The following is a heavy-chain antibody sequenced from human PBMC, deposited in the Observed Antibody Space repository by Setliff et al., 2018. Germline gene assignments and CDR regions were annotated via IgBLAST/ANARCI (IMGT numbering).Heavy chain of an antibody. J-gene: IGHJ6*03. CDR3: AREGVDTRSSTDYRYYMDV. Sequence: SVKVSCKASGGTFSSYGISWVRQAPGQGLEWMGGTIPIFGSTNYAQKFQDRVTIITDESTSTAYMELRSLRTEDTAVYYCAREGVDTRSSTDYRYYMDVWGKGTTVTVSS. D-gene: IGHD5-18*01. CDR2: TIPIFGST. CDR1: GGTFSSYG. V-gene: IGHV1-69*05.